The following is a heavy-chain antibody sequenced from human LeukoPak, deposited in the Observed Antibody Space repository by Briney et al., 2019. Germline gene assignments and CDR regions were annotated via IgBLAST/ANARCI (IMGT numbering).Heavy chain of an antibody. D-gene: IGHD6-13*01. Sequence: PSETLSLTCIVSGGSISSGSYYWSWIRQPAGKGLEWIGRIYTSGSTNYNPSLKSRVTISVDTSKNQFSLKLSSVTAADTAVYYCARGPHSSSWYADAFDIWGQGTMVTVSS. CDR2: IYTSGST. CDR1: GGSISSGSYY. J-gene: IGHJ3*02. CDR3: ARGPHSSSWYADAFDI. V-gene: IGHV4-61*02.